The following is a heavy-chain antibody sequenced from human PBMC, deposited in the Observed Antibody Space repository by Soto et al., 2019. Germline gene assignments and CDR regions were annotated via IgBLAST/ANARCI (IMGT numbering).Heavy chain of an antibody. CDR1: GGSISSSSYY. CDR3: TRQGADYYGSGSYYVY. D-gene: IGHD3-10*01. V-gene: IGHV4-39*01. CDR2: IYYSGST. Sequence: QLQLQESGPGLVNPSETLSLTCTVSGGSISSSSYYWGWIRQPPGKGLEWIGSIYYSGSTYYNPSFKGRVTISVDTSKMQFSLKLSSVTAADTAVYYCTRQGADYYGSGSYYVYWGQGTLVTVSS. J-gene: IGHJ4*02.